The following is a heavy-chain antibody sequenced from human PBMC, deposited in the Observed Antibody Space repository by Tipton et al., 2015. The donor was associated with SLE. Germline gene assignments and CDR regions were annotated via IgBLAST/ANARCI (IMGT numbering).Heavy chain of an antibody. Sequence: GSLRLSCAASGFTFSNAWMSWGRQAPGKGLEWVSGIYSGGSTYYADSVKGRFTISRHNSKNTLYLQMNSLRAEDTAVYYCARWMYSSSWEVVDAFDIWGQGTMVTVSS. CDR1: GFTFSNAW. CDR3: ARWMYSSSWEVVDAFDI. D-gene: IGHD6-13*01. CDR2: IYSGGST. J-gene: IGHJ3*02. V-gene: IGHV3-53*04.